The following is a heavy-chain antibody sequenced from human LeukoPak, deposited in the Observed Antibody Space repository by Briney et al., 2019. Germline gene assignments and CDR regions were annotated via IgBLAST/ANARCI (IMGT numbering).Heavy chain of an antibody. J-gene: IGHJ5*02. V-gene: IGHV4-39*07. D-gene: IGHD6-19*01. CDR2: IYHSGSA. CDR3: ARGFGGPYSSGWYRWFDP. CDR1: GDSVSSDNFY. Sequence: SETLSLTCNVSGDSVSSDNFYWAWIRQPPGKGPEWIGTIYHSGSAYHNPSLKSRVTISVDTSKNQFSLKLSSVTAADAAVYYCARGFGGPYSSGWYRWFDPWGQGTLVTVSS.